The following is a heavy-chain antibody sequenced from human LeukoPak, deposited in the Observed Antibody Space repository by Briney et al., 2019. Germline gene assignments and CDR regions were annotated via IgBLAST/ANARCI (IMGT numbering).Heavy chain of an antibody. J-gene: IGHJ3*02. CDR3: AREGQAAVQAFDI. CDR2: IYYSGTT. CDR1: GGSISIYY. D-gene: IGHD6-13*01. V-gene: IGHV4-59*01. Sequence: SETLSLTCSVSGGSISIYYWSWIRQPPGKGLEWIGYIYYSGTTNYNRSLKSRVTISVDTSKNQFSLKLSSVTAADTAVYYCAREGQAAVQAFDIWGQGTMVTVSS.